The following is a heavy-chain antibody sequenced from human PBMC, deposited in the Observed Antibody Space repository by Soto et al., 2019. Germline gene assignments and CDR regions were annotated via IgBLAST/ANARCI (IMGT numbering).Heavy chain of an antibody. CDR2: IIPIPGIA. CDR1: GGTFSRYT. V-gene: IGHV1-69*02. CDR3: ARVNAAVRGVYTEVDWFDS. Sequence: QVQLVQSGAEVKKPGSSVKVSCKASGGTFSRYTISWVRQAPGQGLELMGRIIPIPGIANHAQKLQGRVTITADKSTSTAYMEVRSLRSEETAVYYGARVNAAVRGVYTEVDWFDSWGQGHGVNVSS. J-gene: IGHJ5*01. D-gene: IGHD3-10*01.